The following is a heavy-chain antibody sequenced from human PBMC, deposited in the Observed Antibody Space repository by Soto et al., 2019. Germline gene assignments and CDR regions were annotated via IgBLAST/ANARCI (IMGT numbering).Heavy chain of an antibody. V-gene: IGHV1-69*01. CDR3: ASPLPIFGVVIIHYYYYGMDV. CDR1: GGTFSSYA. CDR2: IIPIFGTA. Sequence: QVQLVQSGAEVKKPGSSVKVSCKASGGTFSSYAISWVRQAPGQGLEWMGGIIPIFGTANYAQKFQGRVTMTADESTSTAYMELSSLRSEDTAVYYCASPLPIFGVVIIHYYYYGMDVWGQGTTVTVSS. J-gene: IGHJ6*02. D-gene: IGHD3-3*01.